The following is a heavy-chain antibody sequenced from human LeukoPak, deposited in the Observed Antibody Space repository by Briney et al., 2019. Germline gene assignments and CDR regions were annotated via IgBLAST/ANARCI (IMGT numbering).Heavy chain of an antibody. D-gene: IGHD4-17*01. CDR3: ARATTVTNDAFDI. J-gene: IGHJ3*02. Sequence: GGPLRLSCAASGFTFSSYSMNWVRQAPGKGLEWVSSISSSSSYIYYADSVKGRFTISRDNAKNSLYLQMNSLRAEDTAVYYCARATTVTNDAFDIWGQGTMVTVSS. CDR1: GFTFSSYS. V-gene: IGHV3-21*01. CDR2: ISSSSSYI.